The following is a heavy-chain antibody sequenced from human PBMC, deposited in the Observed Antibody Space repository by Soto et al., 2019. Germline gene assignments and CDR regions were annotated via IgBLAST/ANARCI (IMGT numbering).Heavy chain of an antibody. J-gene: IGHJ4*02. Sequence: GASVKVSCKASGGTFSSYAISWVRQAPGQGLEWMGGIIPIFGTANYAQKFQGRVTITADESTSTAYMELSSLRSEDTAVYYCARKRDGYNWGDDYWGQGTLVTVSS. CDR3: ARKRDGYNWGDDY. CDR1: GGTFSSYA. CDR2: IIPIFGTA. D-gene: IGHD5-12*01. V-gene: IGHV1-69*13.